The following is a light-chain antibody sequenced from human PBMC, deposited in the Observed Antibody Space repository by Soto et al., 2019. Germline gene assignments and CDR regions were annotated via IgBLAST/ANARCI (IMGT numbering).Light chain of an antibody. CDR2: DAS. Sequence: DIQMTQSPSTLSASVGDRVTITCRASQSISSWLAWYQQKPGKAPKLLIFDASSLDSGVPSRFSGSGSGTEFTRTISSLQPDEFATYYCQQYNSYVTFGQGTKVEIK. J-gene: IGKJ1*01. CDR3: QQYNSYVT. CDR1: QSISSW. V-gene: IGKV1-5*01.